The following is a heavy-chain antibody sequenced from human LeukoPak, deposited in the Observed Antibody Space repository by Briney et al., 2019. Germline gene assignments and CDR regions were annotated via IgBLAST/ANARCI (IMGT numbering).Heavy chain of an antibody. CDR2: IYYSGST. CDR3: ARGYYDFWSGYYKGYFDY. D-gene: IGHD3-3*01. J-gene: IGHJ4*02. Sequence: PSETLSLTCTVSGGSISSYYWSWIRQPPGKGLEWTGYIYYSGSTNYNPSLKSRVTISVDTSKNQFSLKLSSVTAADTAVYYCARGYYDFWSGYYKGYFDYWGQGTLVTVSS. V-gene: IGHV4-59*01. CDR1: GGSISSYY.